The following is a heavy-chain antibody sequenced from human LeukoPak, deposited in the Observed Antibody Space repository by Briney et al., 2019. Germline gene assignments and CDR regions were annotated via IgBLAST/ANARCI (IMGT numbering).Heavy chain of an antibody. V-gene: IGHV3-23*01. CDR2: LSGSGGAT. J-gene: IGHJ3*01. D-gene: IGHD3-10*01. CDR1: GFRFSSFA. CDR3: AKDYGDFGSSYFCAFDV. Sequence: PGGSLRLSCVGSGFRFSSFAMSSVRQAPGKGLEWVSGLSGSGGATYYIDPAKGRFSISRDNSKNTMYLQMTNLRAEDTAVYYCAKDYGDFGSSYFCAFDVWGPGTMVTVSS.